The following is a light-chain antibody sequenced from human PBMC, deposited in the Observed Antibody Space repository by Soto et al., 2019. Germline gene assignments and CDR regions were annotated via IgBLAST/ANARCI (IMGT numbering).Light chain of an antibody. CDR1: QSLSSTY. Sequence: EIVLTQSPGTLSLSPGGRATLSCRASQSLSSTYLAWYQHKLGQAPRLLIYGASSKASGIPDRFSGSGSGTDFTLTISRLEPEDFAVYYCQQYGSSPRSFGQGTKVEVK. J-gene: IGKJ1*01. CDR2: GAS. CDR3: QQYGSSPRS. V-gene: IGKV3-20*01.